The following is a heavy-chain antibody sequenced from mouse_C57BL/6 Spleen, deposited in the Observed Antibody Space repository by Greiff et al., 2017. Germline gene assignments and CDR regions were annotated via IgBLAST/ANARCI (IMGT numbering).Heavy chain of an antibody. Sequence: QVQLQQPGAELVKPGASVKLSCKASGYTFTSYWMQWVKQRPGQGLEWIGEIDPSDSYTNYNQKFKGKATLTVDTSSSTAYMQLSSLTSKDSAVYYCARRGIYYGNYGAMDYWGQATLVTVSA. CDR1: GYTFTSYW. CDR2: IDPSDSYT. J-gene: IGHJ4*01. CDR3: ARRGIYYGNYGAMDY. V-gene: IGHV1-50*01. D-gene: IGHD2-1*01.